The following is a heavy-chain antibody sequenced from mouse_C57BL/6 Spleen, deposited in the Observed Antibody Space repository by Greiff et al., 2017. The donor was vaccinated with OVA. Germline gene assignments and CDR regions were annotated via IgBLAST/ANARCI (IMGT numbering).Heavy chain of an antibody. CDR3: TTLDSSGLPFAY. D-gene: IGHD3-2*02. V-gene: IGHV14-4*01. J-gene: IGHJ3*01. CDR2: IDPENGDT. CDR1: GFNIKDDY. Sequence: VQLKQSGAELVRPGASVKLSCTASGFNIKDDYMHWVKQRPEQGLEWIGWIDPENGDTEYASKFQGKATITADTSSNTAYLQLSSLTSEDTAVYYCTTLDSSGLPFAYWGQGTLVTVSA.